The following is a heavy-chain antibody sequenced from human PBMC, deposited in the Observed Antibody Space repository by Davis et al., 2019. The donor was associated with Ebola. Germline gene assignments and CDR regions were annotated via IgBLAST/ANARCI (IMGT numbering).Heavy chain of an antibody. J-gene: IGHJ4*02. CDR2: IYSGGST. CDR1: GFTLSNYW. V-gene: IGHV3-66*01. CDR3: ARGWELPRIYFDY. D-gene: IGHD1-26*01. Sequence: GGSLRLSCAASGFTLSNYWMHWVRHAPGKGLEWVSVIYSGGSTYYADSVKGRFTISRDNSKNTLYLQMNSLRAEDTAVYYCARGWELPRIYFDYWGQGTLVTVSS.